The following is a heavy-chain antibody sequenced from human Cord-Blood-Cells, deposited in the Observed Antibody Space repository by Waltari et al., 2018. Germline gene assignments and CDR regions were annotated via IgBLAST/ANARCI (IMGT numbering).Heavy chain of an antibody. J-gene: IGHJ6*02. CDR1: GFTFSSYG. Sequence: QVQLVESGGGVVQPGRSLRLSCAASGFTFSSYGMHWVRQAPAMGLEWVAVIWYDGSNKYYADSVKGRFTISRDNSKNTLYLQMNSLRAEDTAVYYCAREVAYCGGDCYYYYYGMDVWGQGTTVTVSS. CDR3: AREVAYCGGDCYYYYYGMDV. CDR2: IWYDGSNK. D-gene: IGHD2-21*01. V-gene: IGHV3-33*01.